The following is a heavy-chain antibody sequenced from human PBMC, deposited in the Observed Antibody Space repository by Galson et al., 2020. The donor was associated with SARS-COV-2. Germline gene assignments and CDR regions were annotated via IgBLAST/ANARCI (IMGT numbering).Heavy chain of an antibody. J-gene: IGHJ3*02. CDR1: GFTFRNYA. CDR3: AKVADSRQLLFAAFDI. Sequence: GGSLRLSCAASGFTFRNYAMSWVRQAPGKGLEWVSSISGDGGSTLFADSVKGRFTISRGNSKDTLYLRMNSLRVEDTAVYFCAKVADSRQLLFAAFDIWGQWTMVTVSS. CDR2: ISGDGGST. D-gene: IGHD2-2*01. V-gene: IGHV3-23*01.